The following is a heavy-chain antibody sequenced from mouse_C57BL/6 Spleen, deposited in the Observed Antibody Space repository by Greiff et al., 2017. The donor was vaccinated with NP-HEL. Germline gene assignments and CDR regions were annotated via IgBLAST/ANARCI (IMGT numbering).Heavy chain of an antibody. D-gene: IGHD3-2*02. Sequence: QVQLQQSGPELVKPGASVQISCKASGYAFSSSWMNWVKQRPGKGLEWIGRINPGAGDTNYNGKFKGKATLTADKSSSTAYMQLSSLTSEDSAVYFGARLDDSSGYSWFAYWGQGTLVTVSA. CDR2: INPGAGDT. J-gene: IGHJ3*01. V-gene: IGHV1-82*01. CDR1: GYAFSSSW. CDR3: ARLDDSSGYSWFAY.